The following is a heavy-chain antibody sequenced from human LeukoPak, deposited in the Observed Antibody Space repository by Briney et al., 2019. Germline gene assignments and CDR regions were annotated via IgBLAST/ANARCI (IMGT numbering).Heavy chain of an antibody. CDR2: IIPIFGTA. J-gene: IGHJ4*02. CDR3: ALEPDYYGSGSFDY. CDR1: GGTFSSYA. Sequence: SVKVSCKASGGTFSSYAISWVRQAPGQGLEWMGGIIPIFGTANYAQKFQGRVTITADEPTSTAYMELSSLRSEDTAVYYCALEPDYYGSGSFDYWGQGTLVTVSS. D-gene: IGHD3-10*01. V-gene: IGHV1-69*13.